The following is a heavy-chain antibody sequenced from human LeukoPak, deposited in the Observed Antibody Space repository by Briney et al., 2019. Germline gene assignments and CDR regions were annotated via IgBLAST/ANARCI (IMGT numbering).Heavy chain of an antibody. CDR2: INYSGNT. CDR1: GGSISSSSYY. Sequence: SETPSLTCTVSGGSISSSSYYWSWIRQPPGKGLEWIGSINYSGNTYYNPSLKSRVTTSVDTSKNQFSLKLSSVTAADTAVYNCARYVVSGSGNYYFDYWGQGTLVPLFS. J-gene: IGHJ4*02. CDR3: ARYVVSGSGNYYFDY. V-gene: IGHV4-39*01. D-gene: IGHD3-10*01.